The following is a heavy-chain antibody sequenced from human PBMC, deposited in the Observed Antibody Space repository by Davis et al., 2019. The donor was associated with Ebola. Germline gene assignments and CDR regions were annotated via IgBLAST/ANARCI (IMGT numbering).Heavy chain of an antibody. CDR2: IYYSGST. J-gene: IGHJ6*02. CDR3: VRLPYCSSTRCYDSYYGMDV. Sequence: MPSETLSLTCTVSGGSISSYYWSWIRQPPGKGLEWIGYIYYSGSTNYNPSLKSRVTISVDTSKNQFSLKLTSVTAADTAVYYCVRLPYCSSTRCYDSYYGMDVWGQGTTVIVS. CDR1: GGSISSYY. V-gene: IGHV4-59*08. D-gene: IGHD2-2*01.